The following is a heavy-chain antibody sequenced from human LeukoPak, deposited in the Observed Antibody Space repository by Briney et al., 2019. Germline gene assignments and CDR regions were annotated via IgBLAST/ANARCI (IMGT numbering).Heavy chain of an antibody. CDR1: GFTFSSYS. J-gene: IGHJ6*02. Sequence: GGSLRLSCAASGFTFSSYSMNWVRQAPGKGLEWVSSMSSSSSYIYYADSVKGRFTISRDNAKNSLYLQMNSLRAEDTAVYYXXXXXXXXXXXPPLYGMDVWGQGTTVTVSS. V-gene: IGHV3-21*01. CDR2: MSSSSSYI. CDR3: XXXXXXXXXXPPLYGMDV.